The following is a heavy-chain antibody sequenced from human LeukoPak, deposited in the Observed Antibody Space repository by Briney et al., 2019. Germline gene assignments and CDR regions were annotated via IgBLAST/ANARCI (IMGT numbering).Heavy chain of an antibody. CDR1: GFTFSSYG. V-gene: IGHV3-23*01. D-gene: IGHD3-22*01. Sequence: LGGSLRLSCAASGFTFSSYGMSWVRQAPGKGLEWVSGISGSGGSTYYADSVKGRFTISRDNSKNTLFLQMNSLRVEDTALYYCARAYGSSGYYQLPIDYWGQGTLVTVSS. CDR2: ISGSGGST. CDR3: ARAYGSSGYYQLPIDY. J-gene: IGHJ4*02.